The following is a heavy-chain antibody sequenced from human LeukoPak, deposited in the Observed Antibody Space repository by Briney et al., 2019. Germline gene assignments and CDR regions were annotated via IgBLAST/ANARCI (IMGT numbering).Heavy chain of an antibody. J-gene: IGHJ4*02. CDR2: ISSGSSYK. Sequence: PGGSLRLSCAASGFNFSSYSMNWVRQAPGKGLEWVSSISSGSSYKSYADSVKGRFTISRDNAKNSLYLQMNSLRAEDTAVYYCARDKGRIVVAGNFDYWGQGTLVTVSS. D-gene: IGHD6-19*01. CDR3: ARDKGRIVVAGNFDY. CDR1: GFNFSSYS. V-gene: IGHV3-21*01.